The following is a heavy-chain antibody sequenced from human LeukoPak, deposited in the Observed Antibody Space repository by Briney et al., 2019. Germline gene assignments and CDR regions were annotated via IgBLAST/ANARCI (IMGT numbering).Heavy chain of an antibody. D-gene: IGHD1-7*01. CDR3: VKQNSDYYYYYLDV. J-gene: IGHJ6*03. CDR2: VYYSGTT. CDR1: GGSVSSSSSY. Sequence: SETLSLTCTVSGGSVSSSSSYWAWIRQPPGRGLEWIGSVYYSGTTYYNTSLESRVTISEDTSRNRFSLMLSSVTAADTAVYYCVKQNSDYYYYYLDVWGEGTTVIVS. V-gene: IGHV4-39*01.